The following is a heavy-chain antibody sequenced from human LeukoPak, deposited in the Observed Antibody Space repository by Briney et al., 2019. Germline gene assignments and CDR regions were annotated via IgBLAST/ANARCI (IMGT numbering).Heavy chain of an antibody. J-gene: IGHJ4*02. CDR3: ARMRAYYFGSGTSYPFDY. CDR1: GGSLSSYY. Sequence: SETLSLTCTVSGGSLSSYYWSWIRQPPGKGLEWIGYIYYSGSTNYNPSLKSRVTISVDTSKNQFSLKVSSVTAADTAVYYCARMRAYYFGSGTSYPFDYWGQGTLVTVSS. V-gene: IGHV4-59*01. CDR2: IYYSGST. D-gene: IGHD3-10*01.